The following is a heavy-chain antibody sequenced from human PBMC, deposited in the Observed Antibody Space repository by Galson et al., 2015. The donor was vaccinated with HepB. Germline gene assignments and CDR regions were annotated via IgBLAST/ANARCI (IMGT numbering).Heavy chain of an antibody. J-gene: IGHJ4*02. Sequence: SLRLSCAASGFTFSSYAMSWVRQAPGKGLEWVSAISGSGGSTYYADSVKGRFTISRDNSKNTPYLQMNSLRAEDTAVYYCAKDLGITMVRGVTSGYFDYWGQGTLVTVSS. D-gene: IGHD3-10*01. V-gene: IGHV3-23*01. CDR1: GFTFSSYA. CDR3: AKDLGITMVRGVTSGYFDY. CDR2: ISGSGGST.